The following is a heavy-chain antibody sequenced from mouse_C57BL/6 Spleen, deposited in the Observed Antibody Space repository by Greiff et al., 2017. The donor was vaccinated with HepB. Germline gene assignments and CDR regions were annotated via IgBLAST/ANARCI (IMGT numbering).Heavy chain of an antibody. CDR1: GYTFTSYW. V-gene: IGHV1-53*01. CDR3: ARENYDRYFDV. CDR2: INPSNGGT. J-gene: IGHJ1*03. Sequence: QVHVKQSGTELVKPGASVKLSCKASGYTFTSYWMHWVKQRPGQGLEWIGNINPSNGGTNYNEKFKSKATLTVDKSSSTAYMQLSSLTSEDSAVYYCARENYDRYFDVWGTGTTVTVSS. D-gene: IGHD2-4*01.